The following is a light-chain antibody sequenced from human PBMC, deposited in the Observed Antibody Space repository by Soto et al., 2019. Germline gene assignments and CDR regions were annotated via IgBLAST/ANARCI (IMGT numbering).Light chain of an antibody. V-gene: IGKV3-11*01. Sequence: EIVLTQSPATLSLSPGERATLSCRASQSISSYLAWYQQKPGQAPRLLIYDASNRATGIPARFSGSGSGTDFTLTISSLEPEDCAVYYCQQRSNWPPWTFGQGTQVEI. CDR1: QSISSY. CDR2: DAS. CDR3: QQRSNWPPWT. J-gene: IGKJ1*01.